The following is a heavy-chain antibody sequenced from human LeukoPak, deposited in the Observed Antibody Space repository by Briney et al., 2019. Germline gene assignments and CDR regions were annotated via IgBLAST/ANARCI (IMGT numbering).Heavy chain of an antibody. CDR2: IPYDGSNK. Sequence: GGSLRLSCAASGFTFSSYVMHWVRQAPGKGLEWVAFIPYDGSNKYYADSVKGRFTISRDNSKNALYLQMNSLRVEDTAVYYCASGYSVEGPAAMRYWGQGTLVTVSS. D-gene: IGHD2-2*01. CDR1: GFTFSSYV. CDR3: ASGYSVEGPAAMRY. J-gene: IGHJ4*02. V-gene: IGHV3-30*02.